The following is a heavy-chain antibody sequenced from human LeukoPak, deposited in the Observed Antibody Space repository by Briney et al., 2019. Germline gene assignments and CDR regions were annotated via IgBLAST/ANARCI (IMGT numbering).Heavy chain of an antibody. CDR2: ISNSGST. CDR1: SGSINSGDYY. J-gene: IGHJ4*02. D-gene: IGHD2-2*02. Sequence: SETLSLTCTVSSGSINSGDYYWSWIRQHPGKGLEWIGSISNSGSTYYKPSLKSRVTISIDTSKNQLSLKLNSVTAADTAVYYCARAGYTPDYWGQGTLVTVSS. CDR3: ARAGYTPDY. V-gene: IGHV4-31*03.